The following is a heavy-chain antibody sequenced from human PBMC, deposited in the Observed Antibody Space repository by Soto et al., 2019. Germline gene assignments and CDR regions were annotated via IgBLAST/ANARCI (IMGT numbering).Heavy chain of an antibody. D-gene: IGHD6-6*01. CDR1: GFTFSSYG. CDR2: ISYDGSNK. CDR3: AEEFRSTAARQTANYYYYGMDV. Sequence: GGSLRLSCAASGFTFSSYGMHWVRQAPGKGLEWVAVISYDGSNKYYADSVKGRFTISRDNSKNPLYLQMNSLRAEDTAVYYCAEEFRSTAARQTANYYYYGMDVWGQGTTVTVSS. J-gene: IGHJ6*02. V-gene: IGHV3-30*18.